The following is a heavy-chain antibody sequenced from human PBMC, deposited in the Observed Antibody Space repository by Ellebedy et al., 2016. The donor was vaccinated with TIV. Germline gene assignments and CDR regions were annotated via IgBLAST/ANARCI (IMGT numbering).Heavy chain of an antibody. D-gene: IGHD6-19*01. V-gene: IGHV4-4*07. CDR2: IYTSGST. Sequence: MPSETLSLTCTVSGGSISSYYWSWIRQPAGKGLEWIGRIYTSGSTNYNPSLKIRITMSVDTSKNQFPLKLSSVTAADTAVYYCASGYSSGWLDYWGQGTLVTVSS. J-gene: IGHJ4*02. CDR1: GGSISSYY. CDR3: ASGYSSGWLDY.